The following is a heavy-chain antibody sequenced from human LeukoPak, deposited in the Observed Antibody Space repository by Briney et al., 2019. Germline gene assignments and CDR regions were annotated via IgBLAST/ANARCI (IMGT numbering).Heavy chain of an antibody. Sequence: GGSLRLSCAASGFTFSTYAPSWVRQAPGKGLEWVSAISGNTGTTYYADSVKGRFTISSDNSKNTVYLQMNSLRAEDTAVYYCAKGDDGGSYDEGYFDYWGQGTLVTVSS. J-gene: IGHJ4*02. D-gene: IGHD1-26*01. V-gene: IGHV3-23*01. CDR3: AKGDDGGSYDEGYFDY. CDR1: GFTFSTYA. CDR2: ISGNTGTT.